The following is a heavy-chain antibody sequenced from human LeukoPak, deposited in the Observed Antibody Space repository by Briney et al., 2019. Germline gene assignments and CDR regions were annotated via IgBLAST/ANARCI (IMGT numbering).Heavy chain of an antibody. J-gene: IGHJ4*02. CDR2: IYPRGGST. Sequence: ASVKVSCKAFGYTFTSNYIHWVRQAPGQGLEWMGMIYPRGGSTSYAQKFQGRVTVTRDTSTSTVHMELSGLRSEDTAVYYCARDQEGFDYWGQGTLVTVSS. CDR3: ARDQEGFDY. V-gene: IGHV1-46*01. CDR1: GYTFTSNY.